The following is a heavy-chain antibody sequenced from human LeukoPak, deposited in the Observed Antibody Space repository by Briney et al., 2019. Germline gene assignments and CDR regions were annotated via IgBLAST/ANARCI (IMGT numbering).Heavy chain of an antibody. CDR1: GGSISSISSNNYH. D-gene: IGHD3-22*01. J-gene: IGHJ4*02. CDR3: GRGASGYYYG. CDR2: IYYSGST. V-gene: IGHV4-39*07. Sequence: SETLSLTCIVSGGSISSISSNNYHWGWIRQPPGKGLEWIGSIYYSGSTYYNPSLKSRVTISVDTSKNQFSLKLSSVTAADTAVYYCGRGASGYYYGWGQGTLVTVSS.